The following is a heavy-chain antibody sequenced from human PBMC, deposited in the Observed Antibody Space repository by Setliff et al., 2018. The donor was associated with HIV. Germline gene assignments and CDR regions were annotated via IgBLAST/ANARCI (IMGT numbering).Heavy chain of an antibody. Sequence: VASVKVSCKASGYTFTGYYMHWVRQAPGQGLEWMGWINPNSGGTNYAQKFQGRVTMTRDTSISTAYMELSRLRSDDTAVYYCARDLGPGGGSYRMPINWFDPWGQRTLVTV. D-gene: IGHD1-26*01. CDR3: ARDLGPGGGSYRMPINWFDP. CDR2: INPNSGGT. CDR1: GYTFTGYY. V-gene: IGHV1-2*02. J-gene: IGHJ5*02.